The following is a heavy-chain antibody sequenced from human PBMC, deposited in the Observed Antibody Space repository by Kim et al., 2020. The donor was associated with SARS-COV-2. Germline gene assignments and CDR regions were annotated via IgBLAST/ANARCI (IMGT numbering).Heavy chain of an antibody. CDR2: ISAYNGNT. CDR3: ATTKLPIKDSSGYSHRGFDY. V-gene: IGHV1-18*01. CDR1: GYTFTSYG. D-gene: IGHD3-22*01. Sequence: ASVKVSCKASGYTFTSYGISWVRQAPGQGLEWMGWISAYNGNTNYAQKLQGRVTMTTDTSTSTAYMELRSLRSDDTAVYYCATTKLPIKDSSGYSHRGFDYWGQGTLVTVSS. J-gene: IGHJ4*02.